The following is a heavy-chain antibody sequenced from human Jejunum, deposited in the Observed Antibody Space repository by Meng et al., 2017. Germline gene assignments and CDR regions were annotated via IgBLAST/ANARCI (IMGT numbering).Heavy chain of an antibody. D-gene: IGHD1-26*01. J-gene: IGHJ6*02. CDR2: IYHSGTT. Sequence: GSLRLSCAVSGYSISSGYYWGWIRQPPGKGLEWIGNIYHSGTTYYNPSLKGRVTVSIDTSNNHFSLELSSVTAADTAVYYCARGGGSYGSRMDVWGQGTTVTVSS. CDR1: GYSISSGYY. CDR3: ARGGGSYGSRMDV. V-gene: IGHV4-38-2*01.